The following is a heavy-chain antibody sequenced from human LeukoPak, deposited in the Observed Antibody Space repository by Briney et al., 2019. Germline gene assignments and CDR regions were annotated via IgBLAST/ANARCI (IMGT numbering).Heavy chain of an antibody. D-gene: IGHD3-3*01. Sequence: SETLSLTCTVSGGSISSSSYYWSWIRQSPGKGLEWIGEINHSGSTNYNPSLKSRVTISVDTSKNQFSLKLSSVTAADTAVYYCARVWSTVDNRMDVWGKGTTVTVSS. V-gene: IGHV4-39*07. CDR2: INHSGST. CDR3: ARVWSTVDNRMDV. CDR1: GGSISSSSYY. J-gene: IGHJ6*03.